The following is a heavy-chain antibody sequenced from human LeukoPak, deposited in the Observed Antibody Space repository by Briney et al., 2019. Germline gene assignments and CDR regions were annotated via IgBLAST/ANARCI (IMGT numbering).Heavy chain of an antibody. J-gene: IGHJ6*03. CDR3: AKDGDTVSGTYYFDMDV. CDR2: IRYDAINK. D-gene: IGHD1-26*01. Sequence: PGGSLRLSCAASGFTFSSYSMNWVRQAPGKGLEWVAFIRYDAINKYYADSVKGRFTISRDNSRNTLYLQMNSLRAEDTALYYCAKDGDTVSGTYYFDMDVWGKGTTVTISS. V-gene: IGHV3-30*02. CDR1: GFTFSSYS.